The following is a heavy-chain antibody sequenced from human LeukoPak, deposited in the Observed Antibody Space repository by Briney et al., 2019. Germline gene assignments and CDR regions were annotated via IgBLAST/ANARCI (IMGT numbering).Heavy chain of an antibody. J-gene: IGHJ4*02. V-gene: IGHV4-59*08. CDR3: TRTLQSGHSDY. CDR1: GGSLSGYY. Sequence: SETLSLTCSVSGGSLSGYYWSWIRQTPEKGLEWIAYIYNDGRTNYNPSLKSRATISVDTSRNQFSLKLKSVTAADTAVYFCTRTLQSGHSDYWGQGTRVTVSS. D-gene: IGHD4-11*01. CDR2: IYNDGRT.